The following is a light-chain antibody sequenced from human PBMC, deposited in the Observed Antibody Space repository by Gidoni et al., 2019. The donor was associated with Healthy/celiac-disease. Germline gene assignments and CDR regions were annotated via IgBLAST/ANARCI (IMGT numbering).Light chain of an antibody. Sequence: QSVLTQPPSVSAAPGQKVTISCSGSSSNIGNNYVSWYQQLPGTAPNLLIYENNKRPSGIPDRFSGSKSGTSATLGITGLQTGDEADYYCGTWDSSLSALWVFGGGTKLTVL. CDR1: SSNIGNNY. J-gene: IGLJ3*02. CDR3: GTWDSSLSALWV. CDR2: ENN. V-gene: IGLV1-51*02.